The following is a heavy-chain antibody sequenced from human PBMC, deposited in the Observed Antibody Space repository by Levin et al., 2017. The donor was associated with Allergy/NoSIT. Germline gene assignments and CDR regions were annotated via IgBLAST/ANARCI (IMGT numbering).Heavy chain of an antibody. J-gene: IGHJ4*02. CDR2: IKSKTDGGTT. CDR1: GFTFSNAW. V-gene: IGHV3-15*01. CDR3: TTDRFLWFGEFPAAVGYFDY. Sequence: PGGSLRLSCAASGFTFSNAWMSWVRQAPGKGLEWVGRIKSKTDGGTTDYAAPVKGRFTISRDDSKNTLYLQMNSLKTEDTAVYYCTTDRFLWFGEFPAAVGYFDYWGQGTLVTVSS. D-gene: IGHD3-10*01.